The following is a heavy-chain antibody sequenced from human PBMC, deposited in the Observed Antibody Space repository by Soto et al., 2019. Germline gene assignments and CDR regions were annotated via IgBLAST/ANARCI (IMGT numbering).Heavy chain of an antibody. D-gene: IGHD2-21*02. J-gene: IGHJ6*02. CDR3: TRHPDFQEGMDV. Sequence: EVQLVESGGGLVPPGGSLTLSCAASGFMFSGSAIHWVRQASGKGLEWVGRIRSKANTYATAYAASVKGRVTISRDDFQNTAYLQMNSLKVDDTAVYYCTRHPDFQEGMDVWGQGTTVTV. CDR1: GFMFSGSA. V-gene: IGHV3-73*01. CDR2: IRSKANTYAT.